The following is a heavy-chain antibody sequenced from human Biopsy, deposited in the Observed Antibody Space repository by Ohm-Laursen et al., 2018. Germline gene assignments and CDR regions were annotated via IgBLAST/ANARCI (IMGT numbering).Heavy chain of an antibody. CDR1: GFTFDGFS. V-gene: IGHV3-21*01. Sequence: GTLSLTCSASGFTFDGFSMNWVRQAPGKGLEWVSSISASGNHIYYTDSVKGRFTVSRDNGKNSVYLQMNSLRVEDTAVYYCARDGEAKYCKHGVCPSDFWGQGTLVTVSS. J-gene: IGHJ4*02. CDR2: ISASGNHI. CDR3: ARDGEAKYCKHGVCPSDF. D-gene: IGHD2-8*01.